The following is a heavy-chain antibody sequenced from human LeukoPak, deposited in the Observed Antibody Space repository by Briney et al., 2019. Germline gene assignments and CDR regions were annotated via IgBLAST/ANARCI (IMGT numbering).Heavy chain of an antibody. CDR2: IYSSGST. CDR1: GGSISSYY. V-gene: IGHV4-4*07. D-gene: IGHD3-22*01. J-gene: IGHJ3*02. CDR3: ARAAPSSGSFNDAFDI. Sequence: SETLSLTCTVSGGSISSYYWSWIRQPAGRGLEWIGCIYSSGSTNYNPSLKSRVTMSVDPSENQFSLKLSSVTAADTAVYYCARAAPSSGSFNDAFDIWGQGTMVTVSS.